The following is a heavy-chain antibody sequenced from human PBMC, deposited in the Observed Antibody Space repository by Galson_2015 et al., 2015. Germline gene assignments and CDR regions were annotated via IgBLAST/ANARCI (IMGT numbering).Heavy chain of an antibody. CDR2: INTASGKT. Sequence: SVKVSCKASGYTFTNYAVHWVRQAPGQGLEWMAWINTASGKTKYSQKLQGRVTITRDTSASTVFMELSSLTSEDTAVYYCARLVELAEAPRTTADGMAGWGQGTAVIVSS. D-gene: IGHD1-26*01. CDR1: GYTFTNYA. CDR3: ARLVELAEAPRTTADGMAG. V-gene: IGHV1-3*04. J-gene: IGHJ6*02.